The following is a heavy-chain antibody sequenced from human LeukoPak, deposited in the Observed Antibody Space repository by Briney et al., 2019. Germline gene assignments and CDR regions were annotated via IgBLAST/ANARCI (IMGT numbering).Heavy chain of an antibody. J-gene: IGHJ4*02. Sequence: PGGSLRLSCAASGFTFETYSMNWVRQAPGKGLEWVSSMSDSGTFLYYADSVKGRFTISRDNAKNSLHLQMNSLRADDTAIYSCVRDSEGYHSYYFDLWGQGTLVTVSS. V-gene: IGHV3-21*06. CDR1: GFTFETYS. CDR3: VRDSEGYHSYYFDL. D-gene: IGHD1-1*01. CDR2: MSDSGTFL.